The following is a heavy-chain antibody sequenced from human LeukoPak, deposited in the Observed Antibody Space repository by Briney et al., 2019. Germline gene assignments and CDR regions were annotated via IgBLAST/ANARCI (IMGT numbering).Heavy chain of an antibody. Sequence: SETLSLTCTVSGGSISPYYWSWIRQPPGKGLEWIGYIYYSGTTSYNPSLKGRVTLSIDTSNNHFALKVRSVTAGDTAMYYGARGWPDYYSMDIWGPGTTVTVSS. D-gene: IGHD2-15*01. J-gene: IGHJ6*02. V-gene: IGHV4-59*01. CDR3: ARGWPDYYSMDI. CDR2: IYYSGTT. CDR1: GGSISPYY.